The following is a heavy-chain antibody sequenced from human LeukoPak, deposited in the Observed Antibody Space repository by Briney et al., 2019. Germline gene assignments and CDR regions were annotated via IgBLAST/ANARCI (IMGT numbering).Heavy chain of an antibody. D-gene: IGHD5-24*01. CDR3: ARDNSVRDEAWWFNP. V-gene: IGHV7-4-1*02. Sequence: ASVTVSCKASGYSFTNYAMNWVRQAPGQGLEWMGWINTDTGNPTYAQGFTGRFVFSLDTSVSTAYLQISSLKAEDTALYYCARDNSVRDEAWWFNPWGQGTLVTVAS. J-gene: IGHJ5*02. CDR2: INTDTGNP. CDR1: GYSFTNYA.